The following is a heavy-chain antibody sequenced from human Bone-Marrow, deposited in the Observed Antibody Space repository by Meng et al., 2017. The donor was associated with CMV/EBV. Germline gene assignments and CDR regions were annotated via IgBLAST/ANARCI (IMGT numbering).Heavy chain of an antibody. V-gene: IGHV3-48*04. D-gene: IGHD1-26*01. Sequence: ESLKISCAASGFTFNKYSMNWVRQAPGKGLEWISYISISSDTIYHADSVKGRFSISRDNTKNSLYLQMNSLRAEDTAVYYCAREGGSSAFDYWGQGTLVTVSS. CDR3: AREGGSSAFDY. CDR1: GFTFNKYS. J-gene: IGHJ4*02. CDR2: ISISSDTI.